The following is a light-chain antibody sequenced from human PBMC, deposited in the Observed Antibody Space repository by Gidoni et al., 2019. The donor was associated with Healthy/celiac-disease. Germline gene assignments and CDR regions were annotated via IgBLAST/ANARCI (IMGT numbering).Light chain of an antibody. Sequence: QSVLTPPPSVSAAPRQRVTISCSGSSSNIGNNAVNWYQQLPGKAPKLLIYYDDLLPSGVSDRFSGSKSGTSASLAISGLQSEDEADYYCAAWDDRLNGPVFGGGTKLTVL. CDR1: SSNIGNNA. CDR3: AAWDDRLNGPV. CDR2: YDD. V-gene: IGLV1-36*01. J-gene: IGLJ3*02.